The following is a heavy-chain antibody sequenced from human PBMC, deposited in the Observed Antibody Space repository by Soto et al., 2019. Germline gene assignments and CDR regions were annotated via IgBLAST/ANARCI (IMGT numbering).Heavy chain of an antibody. CDR2: LYHTEST. CDR1: GDSISTGLSS. Sequence: PSETLSLTCAVAGDSISTGLSSWSWIRHPPEKGLECIGYLYHTESTYYNPSLKSRVIISGDRSKNQFSLRLNSVTAADTAVYYCGRGSGGYFTHIDYWGRGTPVTVSS. CDR3: GRGSGGYFTHIDY. D-gene: IGHD3-22*01. J-gene: IGHJ4*01. V-gene: IGHV4-30-2*01.